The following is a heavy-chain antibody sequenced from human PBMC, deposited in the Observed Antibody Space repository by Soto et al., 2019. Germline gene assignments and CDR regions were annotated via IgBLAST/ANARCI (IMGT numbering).Heavy chain of an antibody. CDR2: IYHSGST. D-gene: IGHD6-19*01. Sequence: QLQLQESGSGLVKPSQTLSLTCAVSGGSISSGGYSWSWIRQPPGKGLEWIGYIYHSGSTYYNPSLKSRVTISVDRAKNQFSRKLSSVSAADTAVYYCASAGGLGAVAAAYWGQGTLVTVSS. V-gene: IGHV4-30-2*01. CDR1: GGSISSGGYS. CDR3: ASAGGLGAVAAAY. J-gene: IGHJ4*02.